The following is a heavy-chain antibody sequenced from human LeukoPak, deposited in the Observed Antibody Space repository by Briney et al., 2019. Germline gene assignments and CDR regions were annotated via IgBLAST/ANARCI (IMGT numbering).Heavy chain of an antibody. CDR3: AKGGGAAAGTIDY. V-gene: IGHV3-38-3*01. D-gene: IGHD6-13*01. Sequence: PGGSLRLSCAASGFTVSSNEMSWVRQAPGKGLEWVSSISGGSTYYADSRKGRFTISRDNSKNTLYLQMNSLRAEDTAVYYCAKGGGAAAGTIDYWGQGTLVTVSS. CDR2: ISGGST. CDR1: GFTVSSNE. J-gene: IGHJ4*02.